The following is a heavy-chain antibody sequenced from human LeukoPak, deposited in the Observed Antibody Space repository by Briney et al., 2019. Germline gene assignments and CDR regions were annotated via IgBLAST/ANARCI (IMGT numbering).Heavy chain of an antibody. CDR1: GFPFTNYA. CDR2: ISGSGDTT. Sequence: GGSLRLSCAASGFPFTNYAMSWVRQAPGKGLECVSVISGSGDTTYYAASVRGRFTISRDNSKNTLYLQMNSLRAEDTAVYYCAKNLWRDLLSFGEGDYFGYWGQGTLVTVSS. V-gene: IGHV3-23*01. D-gene: IGHD3-10*01. CDR3: AKNLWRDLLSFGEGDYFGY. J-gene: IGHJ4*02.